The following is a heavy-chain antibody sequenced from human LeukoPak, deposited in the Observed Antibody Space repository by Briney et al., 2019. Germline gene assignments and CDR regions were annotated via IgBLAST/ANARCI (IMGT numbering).Heavy chain of an antibody. D-gene: IGHD6-19*01. CDR1: GFTFGSSA. J-gene: IGHJ4*02. CDR2: INGSGGGT. Sequence: GGSLRLSCAASGFTFGSSAMSWVRQAPGKGLEWVSGINGSGGGTYYADSVKGRFTISRDNSKNTLYLQMNSLRAEDTAVYYCAKMGIAVAGLPFDYWGQGTLVTVSS. CDR3: AKMGIAVAGLPFDY. V-gene: IGHV3-23*01.